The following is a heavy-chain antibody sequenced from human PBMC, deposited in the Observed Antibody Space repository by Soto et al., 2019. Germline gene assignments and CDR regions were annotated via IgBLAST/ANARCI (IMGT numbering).Heavy chain of an antibody. V-gene: IGHV4-39*01. Sequence: AETLSITCTVSGCSISSIGCYWGWIRQPPGKGLECIVSIYYSGSTYYNPSLKSRVTISVDTSKNQFSLKLSSVTAADTAVYYCARRSSSWSFDYWGQGTLVTVSS. CDR1: GCSISSIGCY. CDR2: IYYSGST. CDR3: ARRSSSWSFDY. D-gene: IGHD6-13*01. J-gene: IGHJ4*02.